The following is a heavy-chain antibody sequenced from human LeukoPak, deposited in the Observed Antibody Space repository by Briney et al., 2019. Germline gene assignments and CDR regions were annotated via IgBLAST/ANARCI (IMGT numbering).Heavy chain of an antibody. D-gene: IGHD3-16*01. J-gene: IGHJ5*02. CDR3: ARDTSEGDYAWWFDP. Sequence: ASVKVSCKASGYTFTSYYMHWVRQAPGQGLEWMGMIIPSDGYTSCAKQFQGRLTLTRDLSTSTDYMELSSLRSDDTAVYFCARDTSEGDYAWWFDPWGQGTLVTVAS. V-gene: IGHV1-46*01. CDR2: IIPSDGYT. CDR1: GYTFTSYY.